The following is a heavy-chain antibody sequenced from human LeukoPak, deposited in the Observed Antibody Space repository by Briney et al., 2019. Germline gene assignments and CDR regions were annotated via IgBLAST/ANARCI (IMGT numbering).Heavy chain of an antibody. CDR1: GGSISSGSNY. D-gene: IGHD5-12*01. CDR3: ARHEGIVATGFDY. J-gene: IGHJ4*02. CDR2: IYYSGST. Sequence: SQTLSLTCTVSGGSISSGSNYWGWIRQPPGKGLEWIGSIYYSGSTYYNPSLKSRVTISVDTSKNQFSLKLSCVTAADTAVYYCARHEGIVATGFDYWGQGTLVTVSS. V-gene: IGHV4-39*01.